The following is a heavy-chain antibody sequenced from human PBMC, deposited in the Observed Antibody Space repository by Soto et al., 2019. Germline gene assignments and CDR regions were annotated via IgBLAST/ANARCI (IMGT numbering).Heavy chain of an antibody. D-gene: IGHD3-10*01. CDR3: ATMVRGPSYYYGMDV. J-gene: IGHJ6*02. Sequence: SETLSLTCAVSGGSISSSNWWSWVRQPPGKGLEWIGEIYHSGSTNYNPSLKSRVTISVDKSKNQFSLKLSSVTAADTAVYYCATMVRGPSYYYGMDVWGQRTTVTVSS. CDR1: GGSISSSNW. V-gene: IGHV4-4*02. CDR2: IYHSGST.